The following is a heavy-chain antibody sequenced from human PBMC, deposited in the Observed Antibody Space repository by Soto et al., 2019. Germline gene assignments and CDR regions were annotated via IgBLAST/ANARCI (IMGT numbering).Heavy chain of an antibody. D-gene: IGHD5-12*01. Sequence: QVQLVESGGCVVQPGRSLRLSCAASGFTFSSSGIHWVRQAPGKGLESVAVMWYDGSNKYYADSVKGRFTISRDISTNALHLSMNSGRAAETAAHYCARDGGFRDGYRVGCHWFAPWGQGTLVTVSS. CDR3: ARDGGFRDGYRVGCHWFAP. CDR2: MWYDGSNK. V-gene: IGHV3-33*01. CDR1: GFTFSSSG. J-gene: IGHJ5*02.